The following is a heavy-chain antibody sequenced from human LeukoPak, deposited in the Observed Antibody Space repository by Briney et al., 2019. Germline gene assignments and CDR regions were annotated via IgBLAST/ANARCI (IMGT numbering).Heavy chain of an antibody. V-gene: IGHV4-39*07. CDR2: IYHSGST. J-gene: IGHJ3*01. CDR3: ARSTTNYNWSKVGAFDV. CDR1: GGSISSSTYY. D-gene: IGHD1-1*01. Sequence: SETLSLTCTVSGGSISSSTYYWGWIRQPPGKGLEWIGTIYHSGSTYYNPFLKSRVTISLDTSKNQFSLKLSSVTAADTAVYYCARSTTNYNWSKVGAFDVWGQGTMVTVSS.